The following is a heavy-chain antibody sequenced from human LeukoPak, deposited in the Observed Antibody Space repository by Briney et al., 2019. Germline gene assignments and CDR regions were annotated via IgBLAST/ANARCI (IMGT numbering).Heavy chain of an antibody. J-gene: IGHJ6*02. Sequence: PGGSLRLSCAASGFTFSSYAMNWDRQAPGKGLEWVSVIYSGGSTYYADSVKGRFTISRDNSKNTLYLQMNSLRAEDTAVYYCARVYYYYYYGMDVWGQGTTVTVSS. CDR3: ARVYYYYYYGMDV. CDR1: GFTFSSYA. V-gene: IGHV3-66*01. CDR2: IYSGGST.